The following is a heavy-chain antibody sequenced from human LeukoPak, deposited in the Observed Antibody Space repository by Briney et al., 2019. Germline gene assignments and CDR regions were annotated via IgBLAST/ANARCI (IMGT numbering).Heavy chain of an antibody. Sequence: GGSLRLSCSASGFTFSRYSMHWVRQAPGKGLEYVSAISGDGDSTYYADSVKGRFTISRDNSKNMLFLQVSSLRVDDTAVYYCVKERGVAMVPFDYWGQGTLVTVSS. D-gene: IGHD3-10*01. CDR2: ISGDGDST. CDR3: VKERGVAMVPFDY. V-gene: IGHV3-64D*06. J-gene: IGHJ4*02. CDR1: GFTFSRYS.